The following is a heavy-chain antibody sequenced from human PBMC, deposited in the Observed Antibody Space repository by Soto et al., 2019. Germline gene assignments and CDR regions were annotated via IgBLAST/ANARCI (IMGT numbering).Heavy chain of an antibody. Sequence: SDPSSVGDGCSVGFAGSRIIKQPGKGLEWIGYIYYSGSTNYNPSLKRRVTISVDASKNQFSLKLSSVTAADTAVYYCEKNDLLTVPVLDYRGNGTPVPVSP. V-gene: IGHV4-59*08. CDR1: DGCSVGFA. J-gene: IGHJ4*01. CDR3: EKNDLLTVPVLDY. CDR2: IYYSGST. D-gene: IGHD3-9*01.